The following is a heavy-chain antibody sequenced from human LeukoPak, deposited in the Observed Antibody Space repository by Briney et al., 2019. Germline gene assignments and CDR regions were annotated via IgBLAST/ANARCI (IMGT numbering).Heavy chain of an antibody. J-gene: IGHJ4*02. D-gene: IGHD4-11*01. CDR3: AKGPNDDSNYLFDY. V-gene: IGHV3-23*01. CDR2: ITGSGGYT. Sequence: GGSLRLSCAASGFTFNRYAMRLGLQAPGTGLEWVSVITGSGGYTYYADSVKGRFTISRDNSKNTLYLQMNSLRAEDTAIYYCAKGPNDDSNYLFDYWGQGSLVTVSS. CDR1: GFTFNRYA.